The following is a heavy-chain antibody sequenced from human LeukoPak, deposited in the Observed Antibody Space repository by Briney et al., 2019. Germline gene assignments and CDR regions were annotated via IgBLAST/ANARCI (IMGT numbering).Heavy chain of an antibody. CDR1: GFAFSSYA. J-gene: IGHJ4*02. CDR2: ISGSGGST. CDR3: AKSMVRGVISYFDY. Sequence: GGSLRLSCAASGFAFSSYAMSWVRQAPGKGLEWVSAISGSGGSTYYADSVKGRFTISRDNSKNTLYLQMNSLRAEDTAVYYCAKSMVRGVISYFDYWGQGTLVTVSS. D-gene: IGHD3-10*01. V-gene: IGHV3-23*01.